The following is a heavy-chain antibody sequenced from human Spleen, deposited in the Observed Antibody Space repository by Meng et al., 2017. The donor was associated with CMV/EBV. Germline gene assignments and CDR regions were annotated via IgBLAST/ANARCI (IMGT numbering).Heavy chain of an antibody. Sequence: QVQLGRLGAEVKKPGASVKVSCKASGYTFTSYAMHWVRHAPGQRLEWMGWSNAGNGNTKYSQEFQGRVTITRDTSASTAYMELSSLRSEDMAVYYCARDEDTAMALETWGQGTLVTVSS. D-gene: IGHD5-18*01. V-gene: IGHV1-3*02. CDR3: ARDEDTAMALET. CDR2: SNAGNGNT. CDR1: GYTFTSYA. J-gene: IGHJ5*02.